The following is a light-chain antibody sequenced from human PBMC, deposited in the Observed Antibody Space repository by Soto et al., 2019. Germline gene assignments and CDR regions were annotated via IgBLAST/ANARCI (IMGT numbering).Light chain of an antibody. CDR3: QQGHSTPYT. CDR2: SAS. CDR1: QNIRTY. J-gene: IGKJ2*01. Sequence: DIQMTQSPYSLSASVGDSVTITCRASQNIRTYLNWYQQNPGRAPKLLIHSASALPSGVPSRFSGSGSGTEFTLTMSGLQPEDFATYYCQQGHSTPYTFGQGTKVEIK. V-gene: IGKV1-39*01.